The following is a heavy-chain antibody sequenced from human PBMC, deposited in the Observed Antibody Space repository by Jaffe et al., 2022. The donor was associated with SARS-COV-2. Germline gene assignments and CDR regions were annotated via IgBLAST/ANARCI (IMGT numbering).Heavy chain of an antibody. J-gene: IGHJ6*02. V-gene: IGHV3-23*01. D-gene: IGHD1-20*01. Sequence: EVQLLESGGGLVQPGGSLRLSCAASGFTFSSYAMSWVRQAPGKGLEWVSAISGSGGSTYYADSVKGRFTISRDNSKNTLYLQMNSLRAEDTAVYYCAKDTLNWNGGHWGGMDVWGQGTTVTVSS. CDR1: GFTFSSYA. CDR3: AKDTLNWNGGHWGGMDV. CDR2: ISGSGGST.